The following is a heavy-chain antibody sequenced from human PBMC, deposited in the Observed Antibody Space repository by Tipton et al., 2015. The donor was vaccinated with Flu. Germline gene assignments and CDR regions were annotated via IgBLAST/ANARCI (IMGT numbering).Heavy chain of an antibody. Sequence: RSLRLSCAVSGFTFSTYAMHWVRQAPGKGLEWVAIIWYDGNNKYYADSVKGRFTISRDDSENTVYLQMNNLRAEDTAVYYCARDRDPLTVFGVGFSFDYWGQGTLVTVSS. CDR2: IWYDGNNK. CDR3: ARDRDPLTVFGVGFSFDY. V-gene: IGHV3-33*01. CDR1: GFTFSTYA. D-gene: IGHD3-3*01. J-gene: IGHJ4*02.